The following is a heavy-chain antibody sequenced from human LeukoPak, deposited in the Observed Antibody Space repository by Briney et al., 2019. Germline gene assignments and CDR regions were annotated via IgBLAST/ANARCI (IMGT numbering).Heavy chain of an antibody. Sequence: ASVKVSCKASGGTFSSYAISWVRQAPGQGPEWMGGIIPIFGTANYAQKFQGRVTITADESTSTAYMELSSLRSEDTAVYYCARGGAGTPPYYYYYMDVWGKGTTVTVSS. J-gene: IGHJ6*03. V-gene: IGHV1-69*13. CDR3: ARGGAGTPPYYYYYMDV. CDR1: GGTFSSYA. CDR2: IIPIFGTA. D-gene: IGHD1-1*01.